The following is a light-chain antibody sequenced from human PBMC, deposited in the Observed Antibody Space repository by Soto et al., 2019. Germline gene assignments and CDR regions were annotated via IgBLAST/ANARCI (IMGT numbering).Light chain of an antibody. CDR1: QGISRW. J-gene: IGKJ5*01. V-gene: IGKV1-12*01. Sequence: DIQMTQSPSSVSASIGDRVTITCRASQGISRWLAWYQKKPGRAPKLLIYAASSLQSGVPVRFSGSGSGTEFTLSICSLEPEDVAAYYCQQLDSFPLTFGQGTRMEIK. CDR2: AAS. CDR3: QQLDSFPLT.